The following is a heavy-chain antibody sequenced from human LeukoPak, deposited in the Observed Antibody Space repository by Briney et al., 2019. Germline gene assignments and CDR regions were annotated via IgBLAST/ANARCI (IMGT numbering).Heavy chain of an antibody. J-gene: IGHJ5*02. D-gene: IGHD6-13*01. CDR2: INTNTGNP. CDR1: GYTFTGYY. CDR3: ARAIAAAGDINWFDP. V-gene: IGHV7-4-1*02. Sequence: ASVKVSCKASGYTFTGYYMHWVRQAPGQGLEWMGWINTNTGNPTYAQGFTGRFVFSLDTSVSTAYLQISSLKAEDTAVYYCARAIAAAGDINWFDPWGQGTLVTVSS.